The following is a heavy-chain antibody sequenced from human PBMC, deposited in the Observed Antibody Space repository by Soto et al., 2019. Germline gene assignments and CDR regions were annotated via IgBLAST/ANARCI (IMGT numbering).Heavy chain of an antibody. CDR1: VFTFSTYW. CDR3: VRDGHRITTSCSGNWFDP. J-gene: IGHJ5*02. Sequence: GGSLRLSFAASVFTFSTYWMHRLRQVPGRGLEWFSRININATHTSYAHSVKGRFTISRDNTKNTLHWEMNRPRAEDTAVYYCVRDGHRITTSCSGNWFDP. D-gene: IGHD2-2*01. V-gene: IGHV3-74*01. CDR2: ININATHT.